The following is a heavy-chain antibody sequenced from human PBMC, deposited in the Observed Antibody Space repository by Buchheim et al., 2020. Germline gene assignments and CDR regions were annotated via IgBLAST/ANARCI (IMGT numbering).Heavy chain of an antibody. D-gene: IGHD3-22*01. J-gene: IGHJ4*02. CDR3: ARSFTYYYDSSGYYPFDY. Sequence: QVTLKESGPALVKPTQTLTLTCTFSGFSLSTSGMRVSWIRQPPGKALEWLARIDWDDDKFYSTSLKTRLNISKDTYKNQVVLTMTNMDPVDTATYYCARSFTYYYDSSGYYPFDYWGQGTL. CDR1: GFSLSTSGMR. CDR2: IDWDDDK. V-gene: IGHV2-70*04.